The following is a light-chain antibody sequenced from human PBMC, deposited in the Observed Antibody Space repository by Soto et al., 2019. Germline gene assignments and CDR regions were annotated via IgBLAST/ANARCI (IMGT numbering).Light chain of an antibody. V-gene: IGLV2-14*01. CDR2: EVS. J-gene: IGLJ1*01. CDR1: SSDVGGYNY. Sequence: QSVLTQPASVSGSPGQSITISCTGTSSDVGGYNYVSWYQQHPGKAPKLMIYEVSNRPSGASNRFSGSKSGNTASLTISGLQAEDEADYYCSSYTSSSTYVFGTGTKATVL. CDR3: SSYTSSSTYV.